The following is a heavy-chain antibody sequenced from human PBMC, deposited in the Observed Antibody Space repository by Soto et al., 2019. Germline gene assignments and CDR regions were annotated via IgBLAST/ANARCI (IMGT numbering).Heavy chain of an antibody. J-gene: IGHJ3*02. Sequence: SETLYLTCTVSGGSISSYYWSWIRQPPGKGLEWIGYIYYSGSTNYNPSLKSRVTISVDTSKNQFSLKLSSVTAADTAVYYCARRKVKWLRLKGADAFDIWGQGTMVTVSS. D-gene: IGHD5-12*01. CDR1: GGSISSYY. V-gene: IGHV4-59*08. CDR2: IYYSGST. CDR3: ARRKVKWLRLKGADAFDI.